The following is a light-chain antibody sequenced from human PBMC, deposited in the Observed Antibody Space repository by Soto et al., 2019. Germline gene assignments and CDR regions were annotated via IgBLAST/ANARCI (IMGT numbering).Light chain of an antibody. CDR1: QSLDNN. Sequence: EIVMTQSPATLSVSPGERATLSCRASQSLDNNLAWYQQKPGQAPRLLIYAASARATGIPARFSGSGSGTEFSLSISGLQSEDFAVYYCQQYNNWPPWTFGQGTKVDIK. CDR2: AAS. J-gene: IGKJ1*01. V-gene: IGKV3-15*01. CDR3: QQYNNWPPWT.